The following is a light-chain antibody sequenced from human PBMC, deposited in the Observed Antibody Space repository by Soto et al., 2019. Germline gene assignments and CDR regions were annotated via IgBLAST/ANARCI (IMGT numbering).Light chain of an antibody. CDR2: EVS. CDR1: SSDVGGYNY. Sequence: QSVLAQPPSASGSPGQSVTISCTGTSSDVGGYNYVSWYQQHPGKAPKLMIYEVSKRPSGVPDRFSGSKSGNTASLTVSGLQAEDEADYYCSSYAGSTNLFGTGTKVTVL. V-gene: IGLV2-8*01. CDR3: SSYAGSTNL. J-gene: IGLJ1*01.